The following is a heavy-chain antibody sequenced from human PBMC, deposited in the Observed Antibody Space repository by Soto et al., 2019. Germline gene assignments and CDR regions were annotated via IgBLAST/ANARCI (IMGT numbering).Heavy chain of an antibody. V-gene: IGHV1-3*01. CDR3: ARDGMEYGDYGAFDY. D-gene: IGHD4-17*01. CDR2: INAGNGNT. CDR1: GYTFTSYA. J-gene: IGHJ4*02. Sequence: QVQLVQSGAEVKKPGASVKVSCKASGYTFTSYAMHWVRQAPGQRLEWMGWINAGNGNTKYSQKFQGRVTITRDTSASTAYMELSSLRSEDTAVYYCARDGMEYGDYGAFDYWGQGTLVTFSS.